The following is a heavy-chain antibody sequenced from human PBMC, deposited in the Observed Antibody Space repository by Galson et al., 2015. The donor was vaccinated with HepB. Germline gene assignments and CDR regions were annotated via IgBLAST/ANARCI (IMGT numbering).Heavy chain of an antibody. D-gene: IGHD3-3*01. Sequence: CAISGDSVSSNSAAWNWIRQSPSRGLEWLGRTYYRSKWYNDYAVSVKSRITINPDTSKNQFSLQLNSVTPEDTAVYYCARVFSEAYYDFWSGYYLRNYFDYWGQGTLVTASS. J-gene: IGHJ4*02. CDR2: TYYRSKWYN. V-gene: IGHV6-1*01. CDR3: ARVFSEAYYDFWSGYYLRNYFDY. CDR1: GDSVSSNSAA.